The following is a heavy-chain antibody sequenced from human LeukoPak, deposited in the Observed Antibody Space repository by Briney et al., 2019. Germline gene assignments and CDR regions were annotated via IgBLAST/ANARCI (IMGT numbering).Heavy chain of an antibody. CDR1: GYTFTSYY. D-gene: IGHD4-17*01. J-gene: IGHJ5*02. CDR3: ARCGYGDYAAFTGWFDP. V-gene: IGHV1-46*01. Sequence: ASVKVSCKASGYTFTSYYMHWVRQAPGQGLEWMGIINPSGDSTSYAQKFQGRVTMIRDTSTSTVYMELSSLRSEDTAVYYCARCGYGDYAAFTGWFDPWGQGTLVTVSS. CDR2: INPSGDST.